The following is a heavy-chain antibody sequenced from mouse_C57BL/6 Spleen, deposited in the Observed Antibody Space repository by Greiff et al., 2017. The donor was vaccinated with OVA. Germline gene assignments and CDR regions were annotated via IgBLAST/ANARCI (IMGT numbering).Heavy chain of an antibody. Sequence: QVQLKESGPELVKPGASVKLSCTASGYTFTSYDINWVQQRPGQGLEWIGWIYPRDGSTKYNEKFKGKATLTVDTSSSTAYMGLHNLTSEDSAVYFCARDYGSSPRYFDVWGTGTTVTVSS. J-gene: IGHJ1*03. CDR1: GYTFTSYD. D-gene: IGHD1-1*01. V-gene: IGHV1-85*01. CDR2: IYPRDGST. CDR3: ARDYGSSPRYFDV.